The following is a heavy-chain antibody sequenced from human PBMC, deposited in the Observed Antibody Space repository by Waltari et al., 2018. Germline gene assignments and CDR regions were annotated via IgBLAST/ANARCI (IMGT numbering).Heavy chain of an antibody. CDR2: INPSGGST. Sequence: QVQLVQSGAEVKKPGASVKVSSKASGYTFTSYYMHWVRQAPAQGLGWMVIINPSGGSTSYAQKFQGRVTMTRDTSTSTVYMELSSLRSEDTAVYYCARADGGEEDWYFDLWGRGTLVTVSS. J-gene: IGHJ2*01. D-gene: IGHD2-21*01. CDR3: ARADGGEEDWYFDL. CDR1: GYTFTSYY. V-gene: IGHV1-46*03.